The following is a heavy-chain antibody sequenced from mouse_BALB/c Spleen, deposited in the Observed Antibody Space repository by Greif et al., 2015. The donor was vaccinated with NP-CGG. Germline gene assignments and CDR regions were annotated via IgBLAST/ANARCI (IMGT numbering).Heavy chain of an antibody. J-gene: IGHJ2*01. CDR3: TRYWDFDY. CDR2: IDPETGGT. V-gene: IGHV1-15*01. CDR1: GYTFTDYE. D-gene: IGHD4-1*01. Sequence: QVHVKQSGAELVRPGASVTLSCKASGYTFTDYEMHWVKQTPVHGLEWIGAIDPETGGTAYNQKFKGKATLTADKSSSTAYMELRSLTSEDSAVYYCTRYWDFDYWGQGTTLTVSS.